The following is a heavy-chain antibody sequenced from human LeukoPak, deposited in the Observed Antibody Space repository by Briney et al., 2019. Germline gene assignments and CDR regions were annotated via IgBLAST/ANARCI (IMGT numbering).Heavy chain of an antibody. CDR1: GFTFSSYA. CDR3: AKAPLEYCTSTSCYPLDY. Sequence: GGSLRLSCAASGFTFSSYAMSWVRQAPGKGLEWVSAISGSGGSTYYADSVKGRFTISRDNSKNTLYLQMNSLRAEDTAVYYCAKAPLEYCTSTSCYPLDYWGQGTLVTVSS. CDR2: ISGSGGST. D-gene: IGHD2-2*01. V-gene: IGHV3-23*01. J-gene: IGHJ4*02.